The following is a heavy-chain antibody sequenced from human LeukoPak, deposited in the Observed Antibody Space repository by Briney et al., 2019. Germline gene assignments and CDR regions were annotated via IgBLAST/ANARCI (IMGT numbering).Heavy chain of an antibody. Sequence: KASQTLSLTCTVSGVSISSGSYYWSWIRQPAGKGLEWIGRIYTSGSTNYNPSLKSRVTISVDTSKNQFSLKLSSVTAADTAVYYCARDYEQLYWFDPWGQGTLVTVSS. V-gene: IGHV4-61*02. CDR3: ARDYEQLYWFDP. J-gene: IGHJ5*02. D-gene: IGHD6-6*01. CDR2: IYTSGST. CDR1: GVSISSGSYY.